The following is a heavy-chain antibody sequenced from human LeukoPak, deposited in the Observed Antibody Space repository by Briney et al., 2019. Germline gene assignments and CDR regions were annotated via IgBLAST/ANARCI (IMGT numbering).Heavy chain of an antibody. CDR2: INQDGSDK. V-gene: IGHV3-7*03. D-gene: IGHD5-18*01. CDR3: GTTRGYNYGGAVDH. J-gene: IGHJ4*02. Sequence: GGSLRLSCTVSGFSFGSSWMSWVRQAPGKGLEWVANINQDGSDKNYVDSVKGRFIISRDNTRNSLYLQMNSLRGEDTAVYYCGTTRGYNYGGAVDHWGQGTLVTVSS. CDR1: GFSFGSSW.